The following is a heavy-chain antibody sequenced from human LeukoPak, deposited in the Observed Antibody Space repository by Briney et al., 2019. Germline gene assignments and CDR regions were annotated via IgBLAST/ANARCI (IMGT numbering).Heavy chain of an antibody. Sequence: ASVKVPCKASGYTFTGYYMHWVRQAPGQGLEWMGWINPNSGGTNYAQKFQGRVTMTRDTSISTAYMELSRLRSDDTAVYYCARVGVGTLAYYDFWSGFFYWGQGTLVTVSS. D-gene: IGHD3-3*01. V-gene: IGHV1-2*02. CDR1: GYTFTGYY. CDR3: ARVGVGTLAYYDFWSGFFY. J-gene: IGHJ4*02. CDR2: INPNSGGT.